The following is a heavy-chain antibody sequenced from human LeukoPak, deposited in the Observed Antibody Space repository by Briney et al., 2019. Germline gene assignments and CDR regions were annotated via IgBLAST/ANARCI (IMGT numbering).Heavy chain of an antibody. V-gene: IGHV1-18*01. D-gene: IGHD3-3*01. J-gene: IGHJ4*02. Sequence: ASVKVSCKASGYRFTSSGISWVRQAPGQWLAWMGWISGYNGVTRYPQTFQDRITMTTDTSASTVYMELKNLTSDDTAVYFCARDFSNFGDFWGQGTLITVSA. CDR2: ISGYNGVT. CDR1: GYRFTSSG. CDR3: ARDFSNFGDF.